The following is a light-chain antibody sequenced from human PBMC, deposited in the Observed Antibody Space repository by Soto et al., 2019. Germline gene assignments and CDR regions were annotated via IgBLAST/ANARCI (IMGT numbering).Light chain of an antibody. CDR1: QSVSSSS. Sequence: EIVLTQSPGTLSLSPGERATLSCRASQSVSSSSLAWYQQTPGQAPRLLIYAASSRATGIPDRFSGSGSGTDLTLTISRLEPEDFAVYYCQQYGSSPYTFGQGTELEIK. CDR2: AAS. CDR3: QQYGSSPYT. V-gene: IGKV3-20*01. J-gene: IGKJ2*01.